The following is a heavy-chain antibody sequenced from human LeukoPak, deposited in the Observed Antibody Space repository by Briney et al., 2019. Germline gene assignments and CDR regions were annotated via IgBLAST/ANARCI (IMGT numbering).Heavy chain of an antibody. D-gene: IGHD3-9*01. CDR1: GFTFSSYE. CDR2: ISSSGSTI. Sequence: GGSLRLSCAASGFTFSSYEMTWVRQAPGKGLEWVSYISSSGSTIYYADSVKGQFTVSRDNAKNSLYLQMNSLRAEDTAVYYCARLPKYDILTANWFDPWGQGTLVTVSS. V-gene: IGHV3-48*03. J-gene: IGHJ5*02. CDR3: ARLPKYDILTANWFDP.